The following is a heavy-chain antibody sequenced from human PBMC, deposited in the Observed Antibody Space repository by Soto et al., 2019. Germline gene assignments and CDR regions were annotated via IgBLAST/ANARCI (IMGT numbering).Heavy chain of an antibody. CDR1: GGTFSSYA. CDR3: ARGLYRGGDCFSYYYYGMDV. CDR2: IIPIFGTA. D-gene: IGHD2-21*02. V-gene: IGHV1-69*06. J-gene: IGHJ6*02. Sequence: SVKVSFKASGGTFSSYAISWVRQAPVQGLEWMGGIIPIFGTANYAQKFQGRVTITADKSTSTAYMELSSLRSEDTAVYYCARGLYRGGDCFSYYYYGMDVWGQGTPVTV.